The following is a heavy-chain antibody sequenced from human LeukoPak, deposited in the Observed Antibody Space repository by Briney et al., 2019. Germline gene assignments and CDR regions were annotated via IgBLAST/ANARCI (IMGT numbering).Heavy chain of an antibody. Sequence: AASVKVSCKASGYTFTSYGISWVRQAPGQGLEWMGWISAYNGNTNYSQKLQGGVSMTTDTSTSTASMELRSLRSDDTAVYYCAISTQVAAAGPTYFDYWGQGTLVTVSS. V-gene: IGHV1-18*01. CDR2: ISAYNGNT. J-gene: IGHJ4*02. D-gene: IGHD6-13*01. CDR3: AISTQVAAAGPTYFDY. CDR1: GYTFTSYG.